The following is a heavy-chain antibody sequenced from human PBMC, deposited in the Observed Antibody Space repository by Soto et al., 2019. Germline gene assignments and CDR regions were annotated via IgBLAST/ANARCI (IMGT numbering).Heavy chain of an antibody. Sequence: SVKVSCKASGGTFSSYAISWVRQAPGQGLEWMGGIIPIFGTANYAQKFQGRVTITADESTSTAYMELGSLRSEDTAVYYCARVRDRNAFYFDYWGQGTLVTVSS. CDR1: GGTFSSYA. V-gene: IGHV1-69*13. D-gene: IGHD1-1*01. CDR2: IIPIFGTA. CDR3: ARVRDRNAFYFDY. J-gene: IGHJ4*02.